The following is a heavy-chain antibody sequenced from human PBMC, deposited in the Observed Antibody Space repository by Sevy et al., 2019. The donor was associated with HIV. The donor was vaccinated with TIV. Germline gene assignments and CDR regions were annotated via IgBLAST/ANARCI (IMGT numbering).Heavy chain of an antibody. V-gene: IGHV1-24*01. J-gene: IGHJ4*02. CDR2: FDPEDGET. Sequence: ASVKVSCKVSGYTLTQLSMHWVRQAPGKGLEWMGSFDPEDGETLYAQKFQGRVTMTEDTSTDTAYMELRSLRSEDTAVYYCATTKDYNDSSRSPFDYWGQGTLVTVSS. CDR1: GYTLTQLS. CDR3: ATTKDYNDSSRSPFDY. D-gene: IGHD3-22*01.